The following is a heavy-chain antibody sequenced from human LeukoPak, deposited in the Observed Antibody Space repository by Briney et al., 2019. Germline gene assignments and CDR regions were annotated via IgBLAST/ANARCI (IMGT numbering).Heavy chain of an antibody. CDR1: GYTFTSYG. J-gene: IGHJ3*02. V-gene: IGHV1-18*01. CDR2: ISAYNGNT. CDR3: ARGAYDSSGYYSDAFDI. D-gene: IGHD3-22*01. Sequence: ASVKVSCKASGYTFTSYGISWVRQAPGQGLEWMGWISAYNGNTNCAQKLQGRVTMTTDTSTSTAYMELRSLRSDDTAVYYCARGAYDSSGYYSDAFDIWGQGTMVTVSS.